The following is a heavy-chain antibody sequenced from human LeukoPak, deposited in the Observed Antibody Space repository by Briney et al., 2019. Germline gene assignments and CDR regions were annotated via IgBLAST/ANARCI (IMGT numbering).Heavy chain of an antibody. CDR3: ARSSVVVSSRIKNDAFDI. D-gene: IGHD2-15*01. V-gene: IGHV3-7*01. CDR2: IKQDGSEK. CDR1: GFTFSSYW. Sequence: GGSLRLSCAASGFTFSSYWMSWVRQAPGKGLEWVANIKQDGSEKYYVDSVKGRFTISRDNAKNTLYLQMNSLRAEDTAVYYCARSSVVVSSRIKNDAFDIWGQGTMVTVSS. J-gene: IGHJ3*02.